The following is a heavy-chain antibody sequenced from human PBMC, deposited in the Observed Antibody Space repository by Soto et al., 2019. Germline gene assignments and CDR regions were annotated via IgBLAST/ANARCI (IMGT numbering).Heavy chain of an antibody. CDR1: GVPFNSCG. J-gene: IGHJ4*02. CDR2: INPASQLR. Sequence: QVVLLQSGNEVKRPGSSVKVSCKASGVPFNSCGFAWVRQAPGRGHEGVGRINPASQLRNYEQSLQGRVTITADTSTTTAYMELRGLTSNDTAVYYCAMMKLASLDHWGQGTLVTVSS. V-gene: IGHV1-69*09. CDR3: AMMKLASLDH.